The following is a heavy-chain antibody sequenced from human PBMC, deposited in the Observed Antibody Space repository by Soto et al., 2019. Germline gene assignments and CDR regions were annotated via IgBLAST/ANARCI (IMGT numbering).Heavy chain of an antibody. D-gene: IGHD2-15*01. J-gene: IGHJ6*02. CDR1: GFSLSTSGMC. V-gene: IGHV2-70*11. Sequence: SGPTLVNPTQTLTLTCTFSGFSLSTSGMCVSWIRQPPGKALEWLARIDWDDDKYYSTSLKTRLTISKDTSKNQVVLTMTNMDPVDTATYYCARAYCSHYPYYYGMDVWGQGTTGTFSS. CDR2: IDWDDDK. CDR3: ARAYCSHYPYYYGMDV.